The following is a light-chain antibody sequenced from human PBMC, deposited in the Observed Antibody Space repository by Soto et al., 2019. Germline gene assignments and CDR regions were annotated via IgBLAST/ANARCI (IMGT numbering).Light chain of an antibody. CDR1: QGMSNN. V-gene: IGKV1-27*01. Sequence: DIQMTQSPSSLSASVGDRVTITCRASQGMSNNVAWYQQKPGKVPTLLIYEASTLQSGVPSRFSGRGSGTDFTLTISSLQPEDVATYFCQTYNSAPYAFGQGTKLEIK. J-gene: IGKJ2*01. CDR3: QTYNSAPYA. CDR2: EAS.